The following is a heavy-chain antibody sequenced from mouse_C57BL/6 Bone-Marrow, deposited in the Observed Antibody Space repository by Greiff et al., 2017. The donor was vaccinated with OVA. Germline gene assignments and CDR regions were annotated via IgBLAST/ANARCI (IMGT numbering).Heavy chain of an antibody. CDR3: LSTGKYAMDY. V-gene: IGHV1-15*01. J-gene: IGHJ4*01. Sequence: QVQLQQSGAALVRPGASVTLSCKASGYTFTDYEMHWVKQTPVHGLEWIGAIDPEPGGPAYNQKFKGKAILTADKSYSTADMELRSLTSEDSTVYYWLSTGKYAMDYTGQGTSVTGSS. CDR2: IDPEPGGP. CDR1: GYTFTDYE. D-gene: IGHD4-1*02.